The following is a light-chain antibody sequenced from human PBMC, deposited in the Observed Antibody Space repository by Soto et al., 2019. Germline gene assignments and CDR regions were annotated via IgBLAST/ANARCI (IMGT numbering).Light chain of an antibody. V-gene: IGKV3-15*01. J-gene: IGKJ5*01. CDR2: GAS. Sequence: IVMTQSPATLSVSPGERATLSCRASQSVYSNLAWYQHKPGQAPRLLIYGASTRATGLPARFSGSGSGTEFTLTISSLQSEDFAVFYCQQYGSSLPITFGQGTRLEIK. CDR1: QSVYSN. CDR3: QQYGSSLPIT.